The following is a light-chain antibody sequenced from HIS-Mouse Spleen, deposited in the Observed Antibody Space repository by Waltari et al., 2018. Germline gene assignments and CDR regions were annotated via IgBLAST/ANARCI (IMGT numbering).Light chain of an antibody. J-gene: IGKJ3*01. V-gene: IGKV1-5*03. Sequence: DIQMTQSPSTLSASVGDRVTITCRAIQSISSWLAWYQQKPGKAPKLLIYKASSLESGVPSRFSGSGSGTEFTLTLSSLQPDDFATYYCQQYNSYLTFGPGTKVDIK. CDR2: KAS. CDR1: QSISSW. CDR3: QQYNSYLT.